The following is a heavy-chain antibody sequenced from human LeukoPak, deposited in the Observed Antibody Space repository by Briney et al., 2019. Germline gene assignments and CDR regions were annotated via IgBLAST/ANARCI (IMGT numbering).Heavy chain of an antibody. D-gene: IGHD3-3*01. Sequence: ASVKVSCKASGYTFTSYGISWVRQAPGQGLEWMGWISAYNGNTNYAQKLQGRVTMTTDTSTSTAYMELGSLRSDDTAVYYCASSDYDFWSGRFDPWGQGTLVTVSS. CDR1: GYTFTSYG. J-gene: IGHJ5*02. CDR2: ISAYNGNT. CDR3: ASSDYDFWSGRFDP. V-gene: IGHV1-18*01.